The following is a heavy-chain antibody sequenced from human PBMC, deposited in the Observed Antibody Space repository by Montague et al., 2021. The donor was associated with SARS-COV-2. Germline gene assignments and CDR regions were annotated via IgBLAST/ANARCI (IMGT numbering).Heavy chain of an antibody. CDR3: ARGGTYHYGMDV. D-gene: IGHD3-10*01. CDR1: GGSFSNYY. J-gene: IGHJ6*02. V-gene: IGHV4-34*01. Sequence: SETLSLTCAISGGSFSNYYWSWIRQPPGKGLEWIGEVNQSGTTNYNPSLKSRVTIFIDKSKNHFSLQLSSVTAADTAVYYCARGGTYHYGMDVWGQGTTVAVSS. CDR2: VNQSGTT.